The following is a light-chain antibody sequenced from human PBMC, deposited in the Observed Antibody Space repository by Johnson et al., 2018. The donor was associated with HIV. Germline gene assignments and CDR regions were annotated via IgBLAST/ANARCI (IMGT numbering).Light chain of an antibody. Sequence: QSVLTQPPSASGPPGQRVTISCSGSSSNIGSNTVNWYQQLPGTAPKLLIYRNNQRPSGVPDRFSGSKSGTSASLAISGLQAEDEADYYCAAWDDSLNGFYVFGTGTKVTGL. CDR1: SSNIGSNT. CDR3: AAWDDSLNGFYV. V-gene: IGLV1-44*01. CDR2: RNN. J-gene: IGLJ1*01.